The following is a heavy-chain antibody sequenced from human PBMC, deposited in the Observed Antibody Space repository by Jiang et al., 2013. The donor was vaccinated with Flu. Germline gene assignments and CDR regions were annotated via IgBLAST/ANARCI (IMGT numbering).Heavy chain of an antibody. J-gene: IGHJ3*02. V-gene: IGHV4-61*01. CDR1: GGSVSSGSYY. Sequence: PGLVKPSETLSLTCTVSGGSVSSGSYYWSWIRQPPGKGLEWIGYIYYSGSTNYNPSLKSRVTISVDTSKNQFSLKLSSVTAADTAVYYCARFDPETGPYDAFDIWGQGTMVTVSS. CDR2: IYYSGST. CDR3: ARFDPETGPYDAFDI. D-gene: IGHD3-9*01.